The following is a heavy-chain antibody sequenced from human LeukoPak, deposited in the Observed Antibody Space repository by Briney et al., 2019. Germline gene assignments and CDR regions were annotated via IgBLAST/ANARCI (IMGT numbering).Heavy chain of an antibody. CDR1: GYTFTGYY. D-gene: IGHD6-13*01. J-gene: IGHJ4*02. CDR3: ARDRRVLVIAAAVGLDY. Sequence: GASVKVSCKASGYTFTGYYMHWVRQAPGQGLEWMGWINPNSGGTNYAQKFQGRVTMTRDTSISTAYMELSRLRSDDTAVYYCARDRRVLVIAAAVGLDYWGQGTLVTVSS. V-gene: IGHV1-2*02. CDR2: INPNSGGT.